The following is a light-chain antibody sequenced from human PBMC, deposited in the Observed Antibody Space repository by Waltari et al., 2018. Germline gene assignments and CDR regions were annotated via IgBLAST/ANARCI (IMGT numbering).Light chain of an antibody. CDR3: MHGGHWPYT. V-gene: IGKV2-30*01. CDR2: KIS. CDR1: QSLVYSGGNTY. J-gene: IGKJ2*01. Sequence: VVLTQSPLSLPVTPGQPASISCSSSQSLVYSGGNTYLNWFQQRPGQSPMRLLYKISNRDSGVPDRFSGSGSGTDFTLKISRVEAEDVGIYYCMHGGHWPYTFGQGTKLEIE.